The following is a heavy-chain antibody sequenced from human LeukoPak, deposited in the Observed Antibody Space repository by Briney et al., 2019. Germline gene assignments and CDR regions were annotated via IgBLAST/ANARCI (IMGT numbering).Heavy chain of an antibody. J-gene: IGHJ6*02. V-gene: IGHV3-33*06. CDR3: AKSGRRGGYYYYGMDV. Sequence: PGRSLRLSCAASGFTFSSYGMHWVRQAPGKGLEWVAVIWYDGSNKYYADSVKGRFTISRDNSKNTLYLQMNSLRAEDTAVYYCAKSGRRGGYYYYGMDVWGQGTTVTVSS. CDR1: GFTFSSYG. CDR2: IWYDGSNK. D-gene: IGHD2-8*02.